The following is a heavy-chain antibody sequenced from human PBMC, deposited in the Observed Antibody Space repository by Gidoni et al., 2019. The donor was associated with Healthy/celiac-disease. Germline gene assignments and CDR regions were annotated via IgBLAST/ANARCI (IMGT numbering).Heavy chain of an antibody. CDR3: AKQVGYSYGSLAESAAWYFDL. V-gene: IGHV3-23*01. Sequence: EVQLLESGGGLVQPGGSLRLSCAASGFTFSSYAMSWVRQAPGKGLEWVSAIRGSGGSTYYADSVKGRFTISRDNSKNTLYLQMNSLRAEDTAVYYCAKQVGYSYGSLAESAAWYFDLWGRGTLVTVSS. J-gene: IGHJ2*01. CDR2: IRGSGGST. CDR1: GFTFSSYA. D-gene: IGHD5-18*01.